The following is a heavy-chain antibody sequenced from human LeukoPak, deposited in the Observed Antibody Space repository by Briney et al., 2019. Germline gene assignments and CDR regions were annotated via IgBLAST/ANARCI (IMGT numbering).Heavy chain of an antibody. J-gene: IGHJ4*02. D-gene: IGHD1-26*01. CDR3: ATSGNYYLKY. V-gene: IGHV3-33*01. CDR1: GFPFSSYG. Sequence: PGGSLRLSCVAFGFPFSSYGMHWVRQAPGKGLEWVAVIWSVGGAEYYADSVKGRFTISRDNSKNMLFLQMNSLRAEDTAVYYCATSGNYYLKYWGQGTLVTVSS. CDR2: IWSVGGAE.